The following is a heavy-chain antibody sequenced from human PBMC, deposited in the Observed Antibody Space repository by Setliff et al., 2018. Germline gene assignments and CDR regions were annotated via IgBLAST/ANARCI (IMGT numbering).Heavy chain of an antibody. CDR1: GFTFSSYS. CDR2: ITHDGSKT. Sequence: PGGSLRLSCAASGFTFSSYSMNWVRQAPGKGLEWVASITHDGSKTYILDSVKGRFTISRDNTKNSLYLQMNSLRGEDTAVYHCTRDQGYYGMDVWGQGTTVTVSS. CDR3: TRDQGYYGMDV. V-gene: IGHV3-7*01. J-gene: IGHJ6*02.